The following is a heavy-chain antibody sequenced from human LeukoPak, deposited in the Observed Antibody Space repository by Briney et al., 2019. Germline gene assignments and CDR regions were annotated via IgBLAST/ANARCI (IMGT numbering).Heavy chain of an antibody. Sequence: ASVKVSCKASGYTFTGYYMHWVRQAPGQGLEWMGRINPNSGGTNYAQKFQARVTMTRDTSISPAYMERSRLRSDDTAVYYCARVDRGQQLVVDYWGQGTLVTVSS. V-gene: IGHV1-2*06. CDR1: GYTFTGYY. CDR3: ARVDRGQQLVVDY. D-gene: IGHD6-13*01. CDR2: INPNSGGT. J-gene: IGHJ4*02.